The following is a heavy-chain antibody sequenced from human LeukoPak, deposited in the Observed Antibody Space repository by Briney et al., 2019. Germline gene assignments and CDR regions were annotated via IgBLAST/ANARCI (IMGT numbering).Heavy chain of an antibody. J-gene: IGHJ5*02. V-gene: IGHV3-53*05. CDR2: IYSGGST. Sequence: TGGSRRLTSAAPKFTGRSKYKSWVGQAPGKGLEWVSVIYSGGSTYYADSVKGRFTISRDKSKNTVYLQMNSLRFEDTAMYYCARNWFDPWGQGTLVTVSS. CDR3: ARNWFDP. CDR1: KFTGRSKY.